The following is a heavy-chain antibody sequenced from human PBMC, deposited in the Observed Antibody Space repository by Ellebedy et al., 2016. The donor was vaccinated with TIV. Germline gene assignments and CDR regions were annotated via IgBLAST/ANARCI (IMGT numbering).Heavy chain of an antibody. V-gene: IGHV5-51*01. CDR1: GYSFTSYW. D-gene: IGHD6-13*01. Sequence: GGSLRLSCKGSGYSFTSYWIGWVRQMPGKGLEWMGIIYPGDSVTRYSPSFQGHVTISADKSISTAYLQWSNLKASDTAMYYCARLPGGSSWYVEDYWGQGTLVTVSS. J-gene: IGHJ4*02. CDR3: ARLPGGSSWYVEDY. CDR2: IYPGDSVT.